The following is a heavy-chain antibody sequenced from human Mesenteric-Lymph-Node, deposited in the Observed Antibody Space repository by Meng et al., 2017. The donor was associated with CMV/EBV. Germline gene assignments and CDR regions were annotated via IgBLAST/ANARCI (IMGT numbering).Heavy chain of an antibody. Sequence: SETLSLTCAVCGGSLGVYHWNWIRQSPGKGVEWIGKLNDAGSTHCNPSLKSRVTIFVNTSTFSFSLRLSSVTAADTAVYKCASGSSFCTGMDVWGQGTTVTVSS. D-gene: IGHD2-8*01. J-gene: IGHJ6*02. CDR1: GGSLGVYH. CDR3: ASGSSFCTGMDV. CDR2: LNDAGST. V-gene: IGHV4-34*01.